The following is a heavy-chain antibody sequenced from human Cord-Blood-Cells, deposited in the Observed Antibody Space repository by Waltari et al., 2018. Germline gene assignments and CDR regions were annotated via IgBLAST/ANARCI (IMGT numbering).Heavy chain of an antibody. CDR2: ISSSGSTI. CDR1: GFTFSSYA. Sequence: EVQLVESGGGLVQPGGSLRLSCAASGFTFSSYAMNWVRQAPGKGLEWVSYISSSGSTIYYTDSVKGRFTITRDNAKNSLYLQMNSLRAEDTAVYYCARVKLKKPDYWGQGTLVTVSS. V-gene: IGHV3-48*03. J-gene: IGHJ4*02. CDR3: ARVKLKKPDY.